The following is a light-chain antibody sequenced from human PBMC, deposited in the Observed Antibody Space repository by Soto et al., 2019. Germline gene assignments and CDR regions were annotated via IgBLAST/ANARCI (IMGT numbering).Light chain of an antibody. V-gene: IGKV1-5*03. CDR1: QSVGTY. CDR2: KAS. Sequence: DIQMTQSPSTLSASVGDRVTITCRASQSVGTYLAWFQQRPGKAPKGLISKASTLENGAPSRFTGSGSGAEFALTITSLQPEDFATYYCQQYYSYPWTFGQGTKV. J-gene: IGKJ1*01. CDR3: QQYYSYPWT.